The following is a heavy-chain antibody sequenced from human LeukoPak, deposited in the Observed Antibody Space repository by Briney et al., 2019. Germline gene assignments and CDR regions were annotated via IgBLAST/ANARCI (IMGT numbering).Heavy chain of an antibody. J-gene: IGHJ4*02. D-gene: IGHD1-26*01. Sequence: TSETLSLTCTVSGGSISSSSYYWGWIRQPPGKGLEWIGSIYYSGSTYYNPSLKSRVTISVDTSKNQFSLKLSSATAADTAVYYCARIVGASDYWGQGTLVTVSS. CDR2: IYYSGST. V-gene: IGHV4-39*01. CDR1: GGSISSSSYY. CDR3: ARIVGASDY.